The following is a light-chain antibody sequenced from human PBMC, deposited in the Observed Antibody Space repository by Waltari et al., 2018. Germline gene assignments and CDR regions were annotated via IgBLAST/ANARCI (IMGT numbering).Light chain of an antibody. Sequence: EIVMTQSPATLSVSPGERATISCRVSQSVAINLAWYQQQPGQSPRLLIYGASTRATGIPARFSGSGTATEFTLTISSMQPEDFAVYFCQQYNNWPLTFGPGTKVDIK. J-gene: IGKJ3*01. CDR3: QQYNNWPLT. CDR2: GAS. CDR1: QSVAIN. V-gene: IGKV3-15*01.